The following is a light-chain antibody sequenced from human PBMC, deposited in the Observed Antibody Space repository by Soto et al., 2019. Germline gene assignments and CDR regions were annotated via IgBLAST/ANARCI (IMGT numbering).Light chain of an antibody. CDR1: QSVSSN. CDR3: KQYNNWPHRT. V-gene: IGKV3-15*01. J-gene: IGKJ1*01. Sequence: EIVMTQSPATLSVYPGERATLSCRPSQSVSSNLAWSQQNPGQAPRLLIYGASTRATGIPARFSGRGSGTEFTLTISSRQSEDFEDYYCKQYNNWPHRTFGQGTKVEIK. CDR2: GAS.